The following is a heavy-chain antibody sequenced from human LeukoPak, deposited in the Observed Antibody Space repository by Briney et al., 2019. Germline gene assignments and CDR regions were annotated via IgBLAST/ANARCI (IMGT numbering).Heavy chain of an antibody. CDR1: GFTFSSNY. Sequence: GGSLRLSCAASGFTFSSNYMSWVRQAPGKGLEWVSVIYSGGSTYYADSVKGRFTISRDNAKNSLYLQMNSLRAEDTAVYYCARDPSITIFGVVIDYFDYWGQGTLVTVSS. J-gene: IGHJ4*02. CDR3: ARDPSITIFGVVIDYFDY. V-gene: IGHV3-53*01. D-gene: IGHD3-3*01. CDR2: IYSGGST.